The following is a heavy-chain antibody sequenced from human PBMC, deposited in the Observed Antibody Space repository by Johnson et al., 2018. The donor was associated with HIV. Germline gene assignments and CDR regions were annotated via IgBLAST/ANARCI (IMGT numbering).Heavy chain of an antibody. CDR1: GFTFSSYG. J-gene: IGHJ3*02. V-gene: IGHV3-30*18. CDR3: AKPQWVSSGAFDI. CDR2: ISSDGSNK. D-gene: IGHD3-3*01. Sequence: QVQLVESGGGVDQPGRSLRLSCAASGFTFSSYGMHWVRQAPGKGLEWVAFISSDGSNKYFAASVTGRFSISRDNSKNTLYLQMNSLTAEDTAVYYCAKPQWVSSGAFDIWGQGTMVTVSS.